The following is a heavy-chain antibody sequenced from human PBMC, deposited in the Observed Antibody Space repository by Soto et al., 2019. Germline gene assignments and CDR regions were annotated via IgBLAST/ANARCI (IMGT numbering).Heavy chain of an antibody. V-gene: IGHV4-4*02. Sequence: QVQLQESGPGLVKPSGTLSLTCAVSGGSISSSNWWSWVRQPPGKGLEWIGEIYHSGSTNYNPSLKSRVTISVDTSKNQFSLKLSSVTAADTGVYYCARHKDTSTWYLLPDYWGQGTLVTVSS. D-gene: IGHD6-13*01. CDR1: GGSISSSNW. CDR2: IYHSGST. J-gene: IGHJ4*02. CDR3: ARHKDTSTWYLLPDY.